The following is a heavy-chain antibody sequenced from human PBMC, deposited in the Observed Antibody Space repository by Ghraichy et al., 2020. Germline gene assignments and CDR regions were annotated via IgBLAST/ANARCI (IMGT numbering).Heavy chain of an antibody. J-gene: IGHJ6*04. CDR2: ISWKSDVK. Sequence: GGSLRLSCVASGFTFDDYAMHWVRQAPGKGLEWVAGISWKSDVKAYADSVKGRFTVSRDNSKNSLFLQMNSLRAEDTALYYCAKDLGFENCTSTTCSVYYYYAMDVWGKGTTVTVSS. D-gene: IGHD2-2*01. V-gene: IGHV3-9*01. CDR3: AKDLGFENCTSTTCSVYYYYAMDV. CDR1: GFTFDDYA.